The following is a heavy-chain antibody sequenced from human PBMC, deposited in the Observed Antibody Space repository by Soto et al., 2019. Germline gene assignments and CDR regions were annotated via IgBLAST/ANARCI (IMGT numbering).Heavy chain of an antibody. Sequence: QVQLVESGGGVVQPGGSLRLSCAASGFTVSNYGMHWVRQAPGKGLEWVAVIWYDGNNKSYRDSVKGRFTISRDNSKNTVDRQMSSLRGEDTAVYYCARGDAWTDEAFDIWGQGTMVTVSS. CDR2: IWYDGNNK. V-gene: IGHV3-33*01. CDR3: ARGDAWTDEAFDI. D-gene: IGHD5-12*01. J-gene: IGHJ3*02. CDR1: GFTVSNYG.